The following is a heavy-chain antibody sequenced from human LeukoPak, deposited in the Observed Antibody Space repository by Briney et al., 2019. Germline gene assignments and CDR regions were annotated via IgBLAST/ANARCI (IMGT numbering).Heavy chain of an antibody. CDR1: GFPFSSYS. CDR2: ISSSSSYI. J-gene: IGHJ6*03. Sequence: GGSLRLSCAASGFPFSSYSMNWVRQAPGKGLEWVSSISSSSSYIYYADSVKGRFTISRDNAKNSLYLQMNSLRAEDTAVYYCAREQKHYYYYYYMDVWGKGTTVTVSS. CDR3: AREQKHYYYYYYMDV. V-gene: IGHV3-21*01.